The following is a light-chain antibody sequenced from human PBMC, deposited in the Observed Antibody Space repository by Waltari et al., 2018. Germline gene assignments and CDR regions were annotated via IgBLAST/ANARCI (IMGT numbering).Light chain of an antibody. CDR2: WAS. J-gene: IGKJ4*01. V-gene: IGKV4-1*01. Sequence: DIVMTQSPDSLAVSLGERATLHCQSSQTIFYSSTNKNYLAWYQQKPGQPPKLLIYWASTRESGVPDRFSGSGSGTDFSLTISSLQAEDVAVYYCQQFYSTPLTFGGGTKVEIK. CDR1: QTIFYSSTNKNY. CDR3: QQFYSTPLT.